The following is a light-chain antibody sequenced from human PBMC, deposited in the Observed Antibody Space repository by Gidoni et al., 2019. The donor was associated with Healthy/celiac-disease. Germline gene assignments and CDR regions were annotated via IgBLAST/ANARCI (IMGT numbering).Light chain of an antibody. V-gene: IGKV3-11*01. CDR3: QQRSNWPPIT. Sequence: EIVLTQPQATLSLSPGERATLSCRASQSVSSYLAWYQQKPGQAPRLLIYDASNRATGIPARFSGSGSGTDFTLTISSLEPEDFAVYYCQQRSNWPPITFGQGTRLEIK. CDR1: QSVSSY. J-gene: IGKJ5*01. CDR2: DAS.